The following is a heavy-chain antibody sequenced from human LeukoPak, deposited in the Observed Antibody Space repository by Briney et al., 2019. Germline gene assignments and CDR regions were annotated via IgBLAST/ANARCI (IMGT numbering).Heavy chain of an antibody. CDR2: IYHSGST. CDR3: AKFCSSTSCYGIGKNDAFDF. J-gene: IGHJ3*01. V-gene: IGHV4-30-2*01. Sequence: PSQTLSLTCTVSGGSISSGGYYWSWIRQPPGKGLEWIGYIYHSGSTYYNPSLKSRVTISVDRSKNQFSLKLSSVTAADTAVYYWAKFCSSTSCYGIGKNDAFDFWGQGKMVTVS. D-gene: IGHD2-2*01. CDR1: GGSISSGGYY.